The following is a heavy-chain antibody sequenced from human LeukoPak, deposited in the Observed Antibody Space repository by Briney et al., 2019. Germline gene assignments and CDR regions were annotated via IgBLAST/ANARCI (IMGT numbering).Heavy chain of an antibody. CDR1: AFTFTTNW. CDR3: ARDSDGVLDY. D-gene: IGHD3-10*01. V-gene: IGHV3-7*04. Sequence: GPSLPPFCAPAAFTFTTNWIGSVRQAPGKGLEWMANINKDGSEKYYVDAVKGRFTISRDNAENSLYLQMNSLTAEDTAVYCCARDSDGVLDYWGQGTLVTVSS. CDR2: INKDGSEK. J-gene: IGHJ4*02.